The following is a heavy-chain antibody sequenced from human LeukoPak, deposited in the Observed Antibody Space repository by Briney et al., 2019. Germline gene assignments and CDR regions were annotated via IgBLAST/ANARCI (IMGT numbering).Heavy chain of an antibody. Sequence: ASVKVSCKASGGTFSSYAISWVRQAPGQGLEWMGGIIPIFGTANYAQKFQGRVTITAHESTSTAYMELSSLRSEDTAVYYCARDDYSKRGFDYWGQGTLVTVSS. CDR1: GGTFSSYA. CDR3: ARDDYSKRGFDY. CDR2: IIPIFGTA. J-gene: IGHJ4*02. V-gene: IGHV1-69*13. D-gene: IGHD4-11*01.